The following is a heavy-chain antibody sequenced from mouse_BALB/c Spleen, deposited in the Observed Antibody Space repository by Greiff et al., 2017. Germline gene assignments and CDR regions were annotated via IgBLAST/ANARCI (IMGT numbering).Heavy chain of an antibody. CDR1: GFTFSSYG. Sequence: EVKLVESGGDLVKPGGSLKLSCAASGFTFSSYGMSWVRQTPDKRLEWVATISSGGSYTYYPDSVKGRFTISRDNAKNTLYLQMSSLKSEDTAMYYCATQGIYDGYYHAMDYWGQGTSVTVSS. V-gene: IGHV5-6*02. J-gene: IGHJ4*01. CDR2: ISSGGSYT. D-gene: IGHD2-3*01. CDR3: ATQGIYDGYYHAMDY.